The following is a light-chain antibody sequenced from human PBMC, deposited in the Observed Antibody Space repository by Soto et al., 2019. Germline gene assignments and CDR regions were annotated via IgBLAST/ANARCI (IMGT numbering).Light chain of an antibody. Sequence: AIQMTQSPSSLSASVGDRVTITCRASQGIRSDLGWYQQKPGKAPKLLIYAASSLPSGVPSRFSGSGSGTDFTLTISRLPPEYFATYYCLQDYNYPLTFGGGTKVEIK. V-gene: IGKV1-6*01. CDR1: QGIRSD. J-gene: IGKJ4*01. CDR2: AAS. CDR3: LQDYNYPLT.